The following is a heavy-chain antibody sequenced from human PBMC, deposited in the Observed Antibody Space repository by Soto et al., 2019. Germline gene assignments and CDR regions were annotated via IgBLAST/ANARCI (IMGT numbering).Heavy chain of an antibody. CDR2: ISYDGSNK. CDR3: AKDLYFDY. Sequence: QVQLVESGGGVVQPGRSLRLSCAASGFTFSSYGMHWVRQAPGKGLEWVAVISYDGSNKYYADSVKGRFTISRDNSKNTLYLQMNSLRAEDTAVYYCAKDLYFDYWGQGTLVTFSS. CDR1: GFTFSSYG. J-gene: IGHJ4*02. V-gene: IGHV3-30*18.